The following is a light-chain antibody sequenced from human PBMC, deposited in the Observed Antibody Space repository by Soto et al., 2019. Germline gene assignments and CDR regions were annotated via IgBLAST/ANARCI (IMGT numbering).Light chain of an antibody. CDR2: KAS. CDR3: QQYSNFWT. J-gene: IGKJ1*01. CDR1: QSISNW. Sequence: DLQMTQSPSTLSASVGETVTITCRASQSISNWLAWYQQRSGKAPKLLIYKASSLESGVPSRFSGSGSGTEFTLTISSLQPDDFATYYCQQYSNFWTFGQGTKVEIK. V-gene: IGKV1-5*03.